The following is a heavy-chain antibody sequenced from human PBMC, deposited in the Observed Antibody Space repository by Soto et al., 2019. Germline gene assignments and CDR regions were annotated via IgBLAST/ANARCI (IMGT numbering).Heavy chain of an antibody. D-gene: IGHD3-22*01. V-gene: IGHV1-69*06. CDR1: GGTFSSYA. Sequence: SVKVSCKASGGTFSSYAISWVRQAPGQGLEWMGGIIPIFGTANYAQKFQGRVTITADKSTSTAYMELSSLRSEDTAVYYCARVENPPPYYYDSSGYYWSAFDIWGQGTMVTVSS. CDR3: ARVENPPPYYYDSSGYYWSAFDI. CDR2: IIPIFGTA. J-gene: IGHJ3*02.